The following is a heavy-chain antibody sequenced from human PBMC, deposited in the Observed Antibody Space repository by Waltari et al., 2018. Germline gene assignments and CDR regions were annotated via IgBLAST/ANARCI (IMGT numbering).Heavy chain of an antibody. D-gene: IGHD3-10*01. CDR3: GRARVQGVKYFDY. CDR2: IDSDGSST. V-gene: IGHV3-74*01. Sequence: DVQLVESGGGLVQPGGSLRLSCTASGFTFSTYWMHWVRHGPGTGLMWVSRIDSDGSSTSYEDSVRGRFTNPRYNAKSPLYWQMNSVRDEDTAVYYCGRARVQGVKYFDYWGRGTLVTVSS. CDR1: GFTFSTYW. J-gene: IGHJ4*02.